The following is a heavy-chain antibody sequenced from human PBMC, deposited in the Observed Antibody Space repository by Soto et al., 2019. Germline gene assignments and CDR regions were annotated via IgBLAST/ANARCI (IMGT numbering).Heavy chain of an antibody. CDR1: GGTFSSYT. CDR2: IIPILGIA. V-gene: IGHV1-69*04. Sequence: GASVKVSCKASGGTFSSYTISWVRQAPGQGLEWMGRIIPILGIANYAQKFQGRVTITADKSTSTAYMELSSLRSEDTAVYYCAREKTYYDFWSGYFYWCQGTLVTVSS. J-gene: IGHJ4*02. D-gene: IGHD3-3*01. CDR3: AREKTYYDFWSGYFY.